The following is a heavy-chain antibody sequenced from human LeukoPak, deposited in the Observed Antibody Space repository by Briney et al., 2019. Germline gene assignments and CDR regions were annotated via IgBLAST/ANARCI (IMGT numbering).Heavy chain of an antibody. CDR2: IYHSGST. Sequence: PSETLSLTCAVSGYSISSGYYWGWIRQPPGKGLEWIGSIYHSGSTYYNPSLKSRVTISVDTSKNQFSLKLSSVTAADTAVYYCARRWKWKLMDWGQGTLVTVSS. CDR3: ARRWKWKLMD. V-gene: IGHV4-38-2*01. D-gene: IGHD1-26*01. J-gene: IGHJ4*02. CDR1: GYSISSGYY.